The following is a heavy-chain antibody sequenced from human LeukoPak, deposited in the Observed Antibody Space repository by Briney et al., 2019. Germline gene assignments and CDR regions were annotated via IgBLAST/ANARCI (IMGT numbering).Heavy chain of an antibody. V-gene: IGHV1-46*01. Sequence: ASVKVSCKASGYTFSSYHIYWVRQAPGQGLEWMGKINPSFNPGVDVTSYAQKFQGRVTMTRDISTNTVYMELSSLTSEDTAVYYCAKSYGSGRAHDFWGQGTLVTVSS. CDR3: AKSYGSGRAHDF. CDR2: INPSFNPGVDVT. J-gene: IGHJ4*02. D-gene: IGHD3-10*01. CDR1: GYTFSSYH.